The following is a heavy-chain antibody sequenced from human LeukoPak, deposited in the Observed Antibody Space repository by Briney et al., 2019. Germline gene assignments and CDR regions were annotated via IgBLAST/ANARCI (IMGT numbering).Heavy chain of an antibody. Sequence: SETLSLTCTVSGGSISSNYWSWIRQPAGKGLEYIGRIYSSGNTNYNPSLKSRVSMSVDTSKNQFSLLLHSVTAADTAVYYCARVWLSSGSYWYFDFWGRGTLVIVSS. V-gene: IGHV4-4*07. CDR1: GGSISSNY. CDR2: IYSSGNT. CDR3: ARVWLSSGSYWYFDF. J-gene: IGHJ2*01. D-gene: IGHD3-22*01.